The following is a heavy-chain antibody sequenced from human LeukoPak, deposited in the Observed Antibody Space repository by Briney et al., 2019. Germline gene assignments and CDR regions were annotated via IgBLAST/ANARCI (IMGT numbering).Heavy chain of an antibody. D-gene: IGHD5-24*01. CDR1: GYTFTAYA. V-gene: IGHV1-2*02. Sequence: ASVNVSCKSSGYTFTAYAMHWVRQAPGQGLEWMGWITPSDGANYAQKFQGRVTMTRDTSMSTAYMDLNRLTSDDTAVYFCARDRYGDGFAHFDYWGQGTLVTVSS. CDR2: ITPSDGA. J-gene: IGHJ4*02. CDR3: ARDRYGDGFAHFDY.